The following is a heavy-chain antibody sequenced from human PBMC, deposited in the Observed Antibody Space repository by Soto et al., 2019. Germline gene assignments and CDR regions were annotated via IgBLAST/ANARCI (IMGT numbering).Heavy chain of an antibody. V-gene: IGHV4-61*05. Sequence: SETLSLTCTVSGGSILDSTYYWAWIRQSPGKGLEWIGYIYFRGTTNYNPSLKSRVTMSADTSKNQFSLKLNSVTAADTAVYYCARMNYYDTSGYPFDYWGQGMMVTVSS. J-gene: IGHJ4*02. CDR1: GGSILDSTYY. CDR2: IYFRGTT. D-gene: IGHD3-22*01. CDR3: ARMNYYDTSGYPFDY.